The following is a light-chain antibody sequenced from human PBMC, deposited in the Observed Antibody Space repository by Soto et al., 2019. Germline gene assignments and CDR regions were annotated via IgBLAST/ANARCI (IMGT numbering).Light chain of an antibody. J-gene: IGKJ2*01. CDR3: HTYNSYSLHT. V-gene: IGKV1-5*01. CDR1: QTISSW. Sequence: DIQMTQSPSTLSGSVGDRVTITCRASQTISSWLAWYQQKPGKAPKLLIYDASSLESGVPSRFSGRGSGTAFTLTISSLQPDDCATYYCHTYNSYSLHTFGQGTKLEIK. CDR2: DAS.